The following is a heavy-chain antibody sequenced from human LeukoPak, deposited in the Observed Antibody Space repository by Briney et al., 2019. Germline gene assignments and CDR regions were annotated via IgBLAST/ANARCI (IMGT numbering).Heavy chain of an antibody. D-gene: IGHD3-3*01. V-gene: IGHV4-34*01. J-gene: IGHJ4*02. Sequence: SETLSLTCAVYGGSFSGYYWSWIRQPPGKGLEWIGEINHSGSTNYNPSLKSRVTISVDTSKNQFSLKLSSVTAADTAVYYWARGKDWEYYDFWSGYYGSWGQGTLVTVSS. CDR2: INHSGST. CDR1: GGSFSGYY. CDR3: ARGKDWEYYDFWSGYYGS.